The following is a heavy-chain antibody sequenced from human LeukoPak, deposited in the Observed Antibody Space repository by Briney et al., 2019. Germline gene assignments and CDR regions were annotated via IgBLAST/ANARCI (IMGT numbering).Heavy chain of an antibody. V-gene: IGHV3-48*01. CDR1: GFTFSSYS. J-gene: IGHJ4*02. CDR2: ISSSSSTI. CDR3: ATPGPYSGSYYGY. D-gene: IGHD1-26*01. Sequence: PGGSLRLSCAASGFTFSSYSMNWVRQAPGKGLEWVSYISSSSSTIYYADSVKGRFTISRDNAKNSLYLQMNSLRAEDTAVYYCATPGPYSGSYYGYWGQGTRVTVSS.